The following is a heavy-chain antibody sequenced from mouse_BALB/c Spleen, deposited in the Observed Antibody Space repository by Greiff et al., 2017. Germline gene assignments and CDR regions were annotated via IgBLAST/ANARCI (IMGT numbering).Heavy chain of an antibody. Sequence: EVKLMESGPGLVKPSQSLSLTCTVTGYSITSDYAWNWIRQFPGNKLEWMGYISYSGSTSYNPSLKSRISITRDTSKNQFFLQLNSVTTEDTATYYCARDYDSHWGQGTLVTVSA. D-gene: IGHD2-4*01. CDR1: GYSITSDYA. CDR3: ARDYDSH. CDR2: ISYSGST. J-gene: IGHJ3*01. V-gene: IGHV3-2*02.